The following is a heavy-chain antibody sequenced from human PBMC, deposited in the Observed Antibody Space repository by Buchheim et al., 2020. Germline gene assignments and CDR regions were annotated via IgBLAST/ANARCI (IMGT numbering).Heavy chain of an antibody. V-gene: IGHV1-8*01. CDR2: MNPNSGNT. CDR1: GYTFTSYD. Sequence: QVQLVQSGAEVKKPGASVKVSCKASGYTFTSYDINWVRQATGQGLEWMGWMNPNSGNTGYAQKSQDRVTMTRNTSISTAYLELGSLRSEDTAVYYCAKVISSWYYADYGMDVWGQGTT. J-gene: IGHJ6*02. D-gene: IGHD6-13*01. CDR3: AKVISSWYYADYGMDV.